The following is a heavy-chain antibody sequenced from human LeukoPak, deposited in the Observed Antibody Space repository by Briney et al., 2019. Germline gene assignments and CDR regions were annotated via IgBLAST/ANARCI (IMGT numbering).Heavy chain of an antibody. CDR1: GFTFDDYA. Sequence: PGRSLRLSCAASGFTFDDYAMHWVRQAPGKGLEWVSGISWNSGSIGYADSVKGRFTISRDNAKNSLYLQMNSLRAEDTALYYCAKESSGWNDWGQGTLVTVSS. J-gene: IGHJ4*02. V-gene: IGHV3-9*01. CDR2: ISWNSGSI. CDR3: AKESSGWND. D-gene: IGHD6-19*01.